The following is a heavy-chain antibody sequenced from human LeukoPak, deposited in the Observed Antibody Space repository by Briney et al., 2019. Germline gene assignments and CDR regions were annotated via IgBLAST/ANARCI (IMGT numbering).Heavy chain of an antibody. Sequence: PGGSLRLSCAASGFTFSSYAMSWVRQAPGKGLEWVSAISGSGGSTCYADSVKGRFTISRDNSKNTLYLQMNSLRAEDTAVYYCAKDSAVRSLRPGIAAAGTSYFDYWGQGTLVTVSS. CDR1: GFTFSSYA. V-gene: IGHV3-23*01. CDR2: ISGSGGST. D-gene: IGHD6-13*01. J-gene: IGHJ4*02. CDR3: AKDSAVRSLRPGIAAAGTSYFDY.